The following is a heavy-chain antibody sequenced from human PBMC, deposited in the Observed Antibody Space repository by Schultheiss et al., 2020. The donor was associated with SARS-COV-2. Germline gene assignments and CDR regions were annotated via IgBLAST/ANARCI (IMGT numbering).Heavy chain of an antibody. CDR1: GGSISSYY. V-gene: IGHV4-59*12. Sequence: SETLSLTCTVSGGSISSYYWSWIRQPPGKGLEWIGYIYYSGTTKYNPSLESRVSISVDTSKNQFSLKLSSVTAADTAVYYCARDMADYYYGMDVWGQGTTVTVSS. J-gene: IGHJ6*02. CDR2: IYYSGTT. CDR3: ARDMADYYYGMDV. D-gene: IGHD5-24*01.